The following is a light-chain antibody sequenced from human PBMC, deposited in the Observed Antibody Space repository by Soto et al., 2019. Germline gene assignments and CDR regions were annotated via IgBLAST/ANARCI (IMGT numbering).Light chain of an antibody. Sequence: QSVLTQPPSASGSPGQSVTISCTGTSSDVGGYNYVSWYQQHPGKAPKLMIYEVSERPSGAPDRFSGSKSSNTASLTVSGLQAEDEADYYCCLYIGATTYVFGTGTKVTVL. CDR1: SSDVGGYNY. CDR3: CLYIGATTYV. CDR2: EVS. J-gene: IGLJ1*01. V-gene: IGLV2-8*01.